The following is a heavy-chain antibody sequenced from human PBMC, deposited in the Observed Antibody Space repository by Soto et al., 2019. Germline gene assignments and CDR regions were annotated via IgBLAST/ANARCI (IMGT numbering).Heavy chain of an antibody. CDR2: IYYSGST. D-gene: IGHD6-6*01. Sequence: SETLSLTCTVSGGSISSGGYYWSWIRQHPGKGLEWIGYIYYSGSTYYNPSLKSRVTISVDTSKNQFSLKLGSVTAADTAVYYCARGPSSSSYYYYMVVWGKGTTVTVSS. CDR3: ARGPSSSSYYYYMVV. CDR1: GGSISSGGYY. J-gene: IGHJ6*03. V-gene: IGHV4-31*03.